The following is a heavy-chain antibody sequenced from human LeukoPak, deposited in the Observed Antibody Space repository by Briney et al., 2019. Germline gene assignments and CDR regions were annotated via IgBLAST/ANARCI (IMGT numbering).Heavy chain of an antibody. CDR3: ARSLGYFDL. J-gene: IGHJ4*02. D-gene: IGHD6-6*01. V-gene: IGHV3-11*03. Sequence: GGSLRLSCAAPGFIFSEYYMAWSRQAPGKGLECVSWISSSGAYMNFADSVKGRFTISRDNAKNSLFLQMGGLRLDDTAVYYCARSLGYFDLWGQGSLVTVSS. CDR2: ISSSGAYM. CDR1: GFIFSEYY.